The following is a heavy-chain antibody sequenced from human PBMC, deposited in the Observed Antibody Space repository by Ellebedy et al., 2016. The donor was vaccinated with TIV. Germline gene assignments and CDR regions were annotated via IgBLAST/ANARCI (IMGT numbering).Heavy chain of an antibody. CDR1: GFTFTTYG. Sequence: GESLKISCETSGFTFTTYGIQWVRQAPGRGLEWVGVIWYDGSETYYGDSVEGRFTISRDKSKSTVFLHMDNLRAEDTAVYYCARDVPFMIRGSVVDYWGQGTLVTVSS. V-gene: IGHV3-33*01. CDR3: ARDVPFMIRGSVVDY. D-gene: IGHD3-16*01. J-gene: IGHJ4*02. CDR2: IWYDGSET.